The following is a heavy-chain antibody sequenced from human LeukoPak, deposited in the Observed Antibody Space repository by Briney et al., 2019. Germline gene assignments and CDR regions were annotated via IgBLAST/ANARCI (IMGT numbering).Heavy chain of an antibody. CDR3: AKLPYDYVWGSYLDH. CDR2: ISGSGGST. J-gene: IGHJ4*02. D-gene: IGHD3-16*02. V-gene: IGHV3-23*01. Sequence: GGSLRLSCAASGFTFSSYAMSWVRQAPGKGLEWVSAISGSGGSTYYADSVKGRFTISRDNSKNTLYLQMNSLRAEDTAVYYCAKLPYDYVWGSYLDHWGQGTLVTVSS. CDR1: GFTFSSYA.